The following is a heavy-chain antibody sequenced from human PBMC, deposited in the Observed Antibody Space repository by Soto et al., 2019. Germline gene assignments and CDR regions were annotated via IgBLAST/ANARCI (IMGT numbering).Heavy chain of an antibody. J-gene: IGHJ4*02. CDR3: ARDVGDYNYYFDY. D-gene: IGHD4-17*01. CDR1: GLTFSSYG. Sequence: PGGSLRLSCVASGLTFSSYGMHWVRQAPGKGLEWVAVIWYDGSSKYYADSVKGRFTISRDNSKNTLYLQMNSLRAEDTAVYYCARDVGDYNYYFDYWGQGTLVTVSS. CDR2: IWYDGSSK. V-gene: IGHV3-33*01.